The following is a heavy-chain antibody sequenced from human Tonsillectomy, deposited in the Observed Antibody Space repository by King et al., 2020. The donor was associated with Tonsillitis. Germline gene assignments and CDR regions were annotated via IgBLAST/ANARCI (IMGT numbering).Heavy chain of an antibody. Sequence: QLVQSGAEVKKPGESLKISCKGSGYSFTSYWIGWVRQMPGKGLEWMGIIDPGDSDTRYSPSFQGQVTISADKSISTPYLQWSSLKASDTAMYYCARLGWRGSGDYYHRWFDPWGQGTLVTVSS. CDR3: ARLGWRGSGDYYHRWFDP. CDR2: IDPGDSDT. J-gene: IGHJ5*02. V-gene: IGHV5-51*01. CDR1: GYSFTSYW. D-gene: IGHD3-10*01.